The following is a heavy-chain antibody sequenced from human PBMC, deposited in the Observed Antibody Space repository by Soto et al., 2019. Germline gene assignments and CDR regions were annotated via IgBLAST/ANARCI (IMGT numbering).Heavy chain of an antibody. Sequence: LSLTCTVSGGSISSYYWSWIRQPAGKGLEWIGRIYTSGSTNYNPSLKSRVTMSVDTSKNQFSLKLSSVTAADTAVYYCATGVPRTNYYYYYGMDVWGQGTTVTVSS. J-gene: IGHJ6*02. V-gene: IGHV4-4*07. CDR1: GGSISSYY. CDR3: ATGVPRTNYYYYYGMDV. D-gene: IGHD3-3*01. CDR2: IYTSGST.